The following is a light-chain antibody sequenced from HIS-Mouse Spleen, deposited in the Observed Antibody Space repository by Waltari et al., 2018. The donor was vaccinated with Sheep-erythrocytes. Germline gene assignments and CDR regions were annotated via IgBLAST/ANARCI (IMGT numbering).Light chain of an antibody. CDR2: EGS. CDR3: CSYAGSSTVV. V-gene: IGLV2-23*01. J-gene: IGLJ2*01. CDR1: SSDVGSYNL. Sequence: QSALTPPASVSGSPGQSITISCTGTSSDVGSYNLVSWYPQHPGKAPKLMLYEGSKRPSGVSNRFSGSKSGNTASLTISGLQAEDEADYYCCSYAGSSTVVFGGGTKLTVL.